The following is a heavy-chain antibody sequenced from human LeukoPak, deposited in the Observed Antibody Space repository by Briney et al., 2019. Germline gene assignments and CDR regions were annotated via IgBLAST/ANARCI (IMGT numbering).Heavy chain of an antibody. CDR1: GFTFSDYY. J-gene: IGHJ6*03. V-gene: IGHV3-11*01. Sequence: GGSLRLSCAASGFTFSDYYMSWIRQAPGKGLEWVSYISSSGSTIYYADSVKGRFTISRDNAKNSLYLQMNSLRAEDTAAYYCARLVAAIGYYYYYYYMDVWGKGTTVTVSS. D-gene: IGHD2-15*01. CDR2: ISSSGSTI. CDR3: ARLVAAIGYYYYYYYMDV.